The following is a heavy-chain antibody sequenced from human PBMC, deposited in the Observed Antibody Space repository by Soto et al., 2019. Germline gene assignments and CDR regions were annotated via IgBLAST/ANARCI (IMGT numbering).Heavy chain of an antibody. CDR1: DGAISSGNYY. J-gene: IGHJ4*02. CDR3: ATKGTPATGLSYFDY. D-gene: IGHD1-7*01. V-gene: IGHV4-30-4*01. CDR2: LSYSGSN. Sequence: QVQLQESGPGLVKPSQTLSLTCTVSDGAISSGNYYWSWMRQPPGQGLEWIGFLSYSGSNYYNAYLKSPITKTVDTNMDQISLNLSFETATDTALYYCATKGTPATGLSYFDYWGQGNLVTISS.